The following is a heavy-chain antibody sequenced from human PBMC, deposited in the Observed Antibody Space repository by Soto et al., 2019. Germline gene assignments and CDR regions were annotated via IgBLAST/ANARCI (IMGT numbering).Heavy chain of an antibody. V-gene: IGHV3-7*01. D-gene: IGHD6-19*01. CDR2: IKQDGNEK. J-gene: IGHJ6*02. Sequence: GGSLRLSCAASGFTFSSYWMSWVRQAPWKGLEWVANIKQDGNEKYYVDSVKGRFTTSRDNAKNSLYLKMNSLRAEDTAVYYCARDTSSDWGYYYGMDVWGQGTTVTVSS. CDR1: GFTFSSYW. CDR3: ARDTSSDWGYYYGMDV.